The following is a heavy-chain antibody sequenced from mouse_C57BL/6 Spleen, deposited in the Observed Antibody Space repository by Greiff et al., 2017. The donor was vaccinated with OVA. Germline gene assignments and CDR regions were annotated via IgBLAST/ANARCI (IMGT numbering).Heavy chain of an antibody. D-gene: IGHD1-1*01. V-gene: IGHV1-19*01. Sequence: VQLQQSGPVLVKPGASVKMSCKASGYTFTDYYMNWVKQSHGKSLEWIGVINPYNGGTSYNQKFKGKATLTVDKSSSTAYMELNRLTSEDSAVYYCARERITTVVATKYYFDYWGQGTTLTVSS. J-gene: IGHJ2*01. CDR1: GYTFTDYY. CDR3: ARERITTVVATKYYFDY. CDR2: INPYNGGT.